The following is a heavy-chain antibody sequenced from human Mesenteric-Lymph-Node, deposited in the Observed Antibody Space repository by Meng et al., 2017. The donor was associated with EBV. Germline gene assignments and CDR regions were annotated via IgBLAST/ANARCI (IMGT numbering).Heavy chain of an antibody. CDR1: GYIFNKYE. J-gene: IGHJ4*02. V-gene: IGHV7-4-1*02. Sequence: QVKLVQSGSELRKPGASVKISCKASGYIFNKYEMNWIRQAPGQGLEWMGWINTNTGNPTYAQDFTGRFVFSVDTSVSTAYLQISSLESDDTAVYYCARFDWLAHFWGQGTLVTVSS. CDR2: INTNTGNP. CDR3: ARFDWLAHF. D-gene: IGHD3-9*01.